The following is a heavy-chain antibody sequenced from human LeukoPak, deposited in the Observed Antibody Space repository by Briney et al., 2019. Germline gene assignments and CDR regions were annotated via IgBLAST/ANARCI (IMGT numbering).Heavy chain of an antibody. CDR1: GGSISSSSYY. Sequence: SETLSLTCTVSGGSISSSSYYWGWIRQPPGKGLEWIGSIYYSGSTYYNLSLKSRVIISADTSKNQFSLKLTSVTAADTAAYYCARGPNTAGNYRAFDLWGQGTKVTVSS. J-gene: IGHJ3*01. CDR3: ARGPNTAGNYRAFDL. V-gene: IGHV4-39*07. CDR2: IYYSGST. D-gene: IGHD4-11*01.